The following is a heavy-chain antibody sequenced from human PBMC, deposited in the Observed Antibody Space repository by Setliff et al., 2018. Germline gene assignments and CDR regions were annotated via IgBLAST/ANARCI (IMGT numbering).Heavy chain of an antibody. CDR1: GGSISTTDYY. CDR2: VYYSGNT. J-gene: IGHJ4*02. CDR3: ARYDSSGYSENYYFDY. V-gene: IGHV4-39*07. Sequence: SETLSLTCTASGGSISTTDYYRGWIRQPPGKGLEWIGCVYYSGNTYYSPSLKSRVTMFVDTSKNQFSLMLYSVTAADTAIYYCARYDSSGYSENYYFDYWGQGTLVTVSS. D-gene: IGHD3-22*01.